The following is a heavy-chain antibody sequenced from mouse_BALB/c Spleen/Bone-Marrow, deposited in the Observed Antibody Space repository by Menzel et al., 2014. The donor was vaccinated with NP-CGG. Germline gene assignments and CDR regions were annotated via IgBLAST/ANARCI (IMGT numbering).Heavy chain of an antibody. V-gene: IGHV7-3*02. J-gene: IGHJ2*01. D-gene: IGHD1-1*01. CDR2: IENKANGYTT. CDR3: ARDRGGLLFDY. Sequence: EVNVVESGGGLVQPGGSLRLSCATSGFTFTDYYMNWVRQPPGKALEWLGFIENKANGYTTEYSASVKGRFTISRDNSQSILYLQMNTLRAEDSATYYCARDRGGLLFDYWGQGTTLTVSS. CDR1: GFTFTDYY.